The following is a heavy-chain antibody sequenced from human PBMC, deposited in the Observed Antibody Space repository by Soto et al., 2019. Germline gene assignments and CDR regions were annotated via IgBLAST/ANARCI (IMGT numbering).Heavy chain of an antibody. V-gene: IGHV4-39*01. Sequence: SETLSLTCTVSGGSISSSSYYWGWIRQPPGKGLEWIGSIYYSGSTYYNPSLKSRVTISVDTSKNQFSLKLSSVTAADTAVYYCARLYVTDAFDIWGQGTMVTVSS. J-gene: IGHJ3*02. D-gene: IGHD3-16*01. CDR3: ARLYVTDAFDI. CDR2: IYYSGST. CDR1: GGSISSSSYY.